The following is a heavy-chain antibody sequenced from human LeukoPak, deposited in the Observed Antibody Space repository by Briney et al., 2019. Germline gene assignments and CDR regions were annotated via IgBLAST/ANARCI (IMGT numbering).Heavy chain of an antibody. V-gene: IGHV1-18*01. D-gene: IGHD3-22*01. Sequence: ASVKVSCKASGYGFTSYGISWVRQAPGQGLEWMGWIYGYNGNTNYAQKLQGRVTMTTDTSTSTACMELRSLRSDDTAVYYCARDCDRSGYYCYWGQGTLVTVSS. CDR1: GYGFTSYG. CDR2: IYGYNGNT. CDR3: ARDCDRSGYYCY. J-gene: IGHJ4*02.